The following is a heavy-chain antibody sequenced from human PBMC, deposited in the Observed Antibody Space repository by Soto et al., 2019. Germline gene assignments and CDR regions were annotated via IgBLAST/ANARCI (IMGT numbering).Heavy chain of an antibody. CDR2: MHPNSENT. CDR3: ARGARWVRGVIPTYYYYGMDV. V-gene: IGHV1-8*01. Sequence: QVQLVQSGAEVKKPGASVKVSCQASGYTFTNYDINWVRQATGQGLEWMGWMHPNSENTGYAQKFQGRVTMTRNTSMSTAYMELSRLRSEDTAVYYCARGARWVRGVIPTYYYYGMDVWGQGTTVTVSS. CDR1: GYTFTNYD. J-gene: IGHJ6*02. D-gene: IGHD3-10*01.